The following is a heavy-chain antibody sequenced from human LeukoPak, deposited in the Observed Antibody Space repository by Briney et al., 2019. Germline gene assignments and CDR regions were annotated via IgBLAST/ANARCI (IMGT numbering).Heavy chain of an antibody. CDR1: GYTFTSYY. V-gene: IGHV1-46*01. Sequence: GASVKVSCKASGYTFTSYYIHWVRQAPGQGLEWVGIINPSGGSLINPSGGRTTYAQKFQGRVTMTRDTSTSTVYMELSSLRSEETAVYYCARSRDRSGYVDYWGQGTLVTVSS. J-gene: IGHJ4*02. CDR3: ARSRDRSGYVDY. CDR2: INPSGGSLINPSGGRT. D-gene: IGHD3-22*01.